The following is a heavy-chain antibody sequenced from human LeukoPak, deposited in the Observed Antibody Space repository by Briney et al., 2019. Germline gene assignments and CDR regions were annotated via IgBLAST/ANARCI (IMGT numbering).Heavy chain of an antibody. V-gene: IGHV4-59*01. CDR3: ARGCSGGSCKYYYYGMDV. CDR2: IYYSGST. D-gene: IGHD2-15*01. J-gene: IGHJ6*02. CDR1: GGSISSYY. Sequence: PSETLSLTCTVSGGSISSYYWSWIRQPPGKGLEWIGYIYYSGSTNYNPSLKSRVTISVDTSKNQFSLKLSSVTAADTAVYYCARGCSGGSCKYYYYGMDVWGQGTPVTVSS.